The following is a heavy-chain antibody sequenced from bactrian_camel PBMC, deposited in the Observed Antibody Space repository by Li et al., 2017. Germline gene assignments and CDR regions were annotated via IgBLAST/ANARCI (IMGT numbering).Heavy chain of an antibody. CDR1: GYTFNTY. V-gene: IGHV3S31*01. J-gene: IGHJ4*01. Sequence: DVQLVESGGGSALAGGSVRLSCAASGYTFNTYSWFRQAPGKEREGVAAIDTGDGSTYYLNSVEGRFTISSDKTQNILYLQMNDLNPDDTGMYTCASSRYVGLCSLRHRFPYRGQGTQVTVS. D-gene: IGHD1*01. CDR3: ASSRYVGLCSLRHRFPY. CDR2: IDTGDGST.